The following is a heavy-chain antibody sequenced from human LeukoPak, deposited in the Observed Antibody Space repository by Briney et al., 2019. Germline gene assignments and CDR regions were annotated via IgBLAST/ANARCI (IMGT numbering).Heavy chain of an antibody. V-gene: IGHV4-59*12. J-gene: IGHJ4*02. CDR2: IYYSGTT. CDR1: GGSISSYY. D-gene: IGHD2-2*01. Sequence: SETLSLTCTVSGGSISSYYWSWIRQPPGKGLEWIGYIYYSGTTNYNPSLKSRVAISADTSKNQFSLRLTSVTAADTAVYYCARDRSSTSPDYWGQGTLVTVSS. CDR3: ARDRSSTSPDY.